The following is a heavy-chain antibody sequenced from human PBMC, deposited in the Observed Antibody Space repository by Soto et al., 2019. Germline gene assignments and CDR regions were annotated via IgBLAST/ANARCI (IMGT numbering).Heavy chain of an antibody. CDR2: ISSSSSYI. Sequence: PGGSLRLSCAASGFTFSSYSMNWVRQAPGKGLEWVSSISSSSSYIYYADSVKGRFTISRDNAKNSLYLQMNSLRAEDTAVYYCASVAREHVDTAMVKYYYYYYMDVWGKGTTVTVSS. D-gene: IGHD5-18*01. CDR3: ASVAREHVDTAMVKYYYYYYMDV. J-gene: IGHJ6*03. V-gene: IGHV3-21*01. CDR1: GFTFSSYS.